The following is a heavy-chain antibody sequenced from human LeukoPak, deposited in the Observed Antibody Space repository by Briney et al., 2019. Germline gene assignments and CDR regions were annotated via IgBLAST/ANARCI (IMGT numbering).Heavy chain of an antibody. V-gene: IGHV1-2*04. D-gene: IGHD3-10*01. CDR1: GYTFTSYY. CDR2: INPNSGGT. Sequence: ASVKVSCKASGYTFTSYYMHWVRQAPGQGLEWMGWINPNSGGTNYAQKFQGWVTMTRDTSISTAYMELSRLRSDDTAVYYCARDSLTMVRGVMGYWGQGTLVTVSS. CDR3: ARDSLTMVRGVMGY. J-gene: IGHJ4*02.